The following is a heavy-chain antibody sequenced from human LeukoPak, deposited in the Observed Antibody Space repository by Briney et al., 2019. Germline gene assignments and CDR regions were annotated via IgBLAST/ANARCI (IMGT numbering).Heavy chain of an antibody. CDR2: FTDSGDGT. D-gene: IGHD6-6*01. CDR3: AKRVPYSSSSVYFDY. Sequence: GGSLRLSCAASGFTFSNFAMSWVRQAPGKGLEWVSAFTDSGDGTYYADSVKGRFTISRDNSKNTLYLQMSSLRAEDTAVYYCAKRVPYSSSSVYFDYWGRGTLVTVSS. J-gene: IGHJ4*02. CDR1: GFTFSNFA. V-gene: IGHV3-23*01.